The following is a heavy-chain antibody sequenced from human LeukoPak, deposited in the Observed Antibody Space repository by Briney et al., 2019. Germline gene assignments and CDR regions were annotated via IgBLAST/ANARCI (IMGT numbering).Heavy chain of an antibody. CDR1: GFTFSSYG. Sequence: GGSLRLSCAASGFTFSSYGMHWVRQAPGKGLEWVAVISYDGSNKYYADSVKGRFTISRDNSKNTLYLQMNSLRAEDRAVYYCAKDLTRRWELLFDAFDIWGQGTMVTVSS. V-gene: IGHV3-30*18. D-gene: IGHD1-26*01. J-gene: IGHJ3*02. CDR2: ISYDGSNK. CDR3: AKDLTRRWELLFDAFDI.